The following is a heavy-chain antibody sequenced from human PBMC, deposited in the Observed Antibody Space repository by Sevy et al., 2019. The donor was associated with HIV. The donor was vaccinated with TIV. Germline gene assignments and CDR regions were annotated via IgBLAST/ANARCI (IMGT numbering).Heavy chain of an antibody. Sequence: GGSLRLSCAASGFTFSDHYMEWVRQAPGKGLEWVGRIRNKADSYTTEYAAFVKGRFTIPRDDSKKSLYLLMNSLKTEDTAVYYCATHAGIAAAGRVFDYWGQGTLVTVSS. CDR1: GFTFSDHY. D-gene: IGHD6-13*01. V-gene: IGHV3-72*01. J-gene: IGHJ4*02. CDR2: IRNKADSYTT. CDR3: ATHAGIAAAGRVFDY.